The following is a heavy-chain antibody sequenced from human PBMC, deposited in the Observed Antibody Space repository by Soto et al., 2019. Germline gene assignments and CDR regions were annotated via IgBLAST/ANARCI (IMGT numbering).Heavy chain of an antibody. V-gene: IGHV3-23*01. Sequence: GXSLRLSCAASGFTFSTYVINWVLQAPGKGLEWVSAITGSGGATYYADSVKGRFTISRDNSKNTLYLQMNSLRDEDTAVYYCARFRGSSSSRYFDYWGQGTLVTVSS. CDR1: GFTFSTYV. D-gene: IGHD6-6*01. CDR2: ITGSGGAT. J-gene: IGHJ4*02. CDR3: ARFRGSSSSRYFDY.